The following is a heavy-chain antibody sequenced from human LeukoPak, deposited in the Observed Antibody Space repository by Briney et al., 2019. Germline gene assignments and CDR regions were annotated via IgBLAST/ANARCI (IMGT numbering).Heavy chain of an antibody. CDR1: GFTFSSYA. CDR2: ISGSGGST. CDR3: AKDASSGPQWRDYYYYYGMDV. V-gene: IGHV3-23*01. Sequence: GGSLRLSCAASGFTFSSYAMSWVRQAPGKGLEWVSAISGSGGSTYYADSVKGRFTISRDNSKNTLYLQMNSLRAEDTAVYYCAKDASSGPQWRDYYYYYGMDVWGQGTTVTVSS. D-gene: IGHD6-19*01. J-gene: IGHJ6*02.